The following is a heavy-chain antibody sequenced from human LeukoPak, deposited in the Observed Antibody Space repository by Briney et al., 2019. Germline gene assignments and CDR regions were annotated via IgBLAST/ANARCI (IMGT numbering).Heavy chain of an antibody. J-gene: IGHJ6*02. Sequence: GGSLRLSCAASGFTFSDYYRSWIRQAPGKGLEWVSYISSSGSTIYYADSVKGRFTISRDNAKNSLYLQMNSLRAEDTAVYYSARDGPTRYFDWLSYYYYYGMDVWGQGTTVTVSS. CDR2: ISSSGSTI. CDR3: ARDGPTRYFDWLSYYYYYGMDV. D-gene: IGHD3-9*01. V-gene: IGHV3-11*01. CDR1: GFTFSDYY.